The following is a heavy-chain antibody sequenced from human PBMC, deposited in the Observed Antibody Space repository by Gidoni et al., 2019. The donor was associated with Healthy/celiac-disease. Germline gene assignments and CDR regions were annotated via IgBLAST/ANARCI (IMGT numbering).Heavy chain of an antibody. D-gene: IGHD1-26*01. V-gene: IGHV1-69*04. CDR1: GSTFSSYA. Sequence: QVQLVQSGAEVKKPGSSVKVSCKASGSTFSSYAISWVRQAPGQGLEWMGRIIPILGIANYAQKFQGRVTITADKSTSTAYMELSSLRSEDTAVYYCARDLFDSGSYGAAYNWFDPWGQGTLVTVSS. CDR2: IIPILGIA. CDR3: ARDLFDSGSYGAAYNWFDP. J-gene: IGHJ5*02.